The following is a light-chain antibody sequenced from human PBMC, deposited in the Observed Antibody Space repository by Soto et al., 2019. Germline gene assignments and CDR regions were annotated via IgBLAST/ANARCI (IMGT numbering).Light chain of an antibody. Sequence: IVMTQSPDSLAVSLGERATINCTASQTVLYSANNKNYLAWYQQKPGQPPRLLIYWASTRESGVPDRFSGSGSGRDFSLTISTLQAEDVAVYYCQQFHSIPRTFGQGTKVDI. CDR1: QTVLYSANNKNY. CDR3: QQFHSIPRT. CDR2: WAS. J-gene: IGKJ1*01. V-gene: IGKV4-1*01.